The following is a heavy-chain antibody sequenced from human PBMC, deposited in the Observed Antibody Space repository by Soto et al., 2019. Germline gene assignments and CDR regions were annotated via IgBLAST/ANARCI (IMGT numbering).Heavy chain of an antibody. Sequence: SETLSLTCTVSGGSISSEYWSWIRQPPGKGLEWIGNIYYSGSTYYNPSLKSRVTISVDTSKNQFSLKLSSVTAADTAVYYCARPYYDSSGYYDDYWGQGTLVTVSS. CDR2: IYYSGST. CDR3: ARPYYDSSGYYDDY. CDR1: GGSISSEY. V-gene: IGHV4-59*08. D-gene: IGHD3-22*01. J-gene: IGHJ4*02.